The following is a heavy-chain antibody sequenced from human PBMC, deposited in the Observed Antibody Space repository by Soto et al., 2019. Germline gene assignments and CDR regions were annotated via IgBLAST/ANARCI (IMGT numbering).Heavy chain of an antibody. CDR1: GFTFSTYA. CDR3: AKGSYRPHDH. V-gene: IGHV3-23*01. CDR2: ISGSGDTT. J-gene: IGHJ4*02. Sequence: PGGSLRLSCAASGFTFSTYAMSWVSQAPGKGLEWVSAISGSGDTTYYANSVKGRFTISRDNSKNTLYLQMNSLRAEDTAVYYCAKGSYRPHDHWGQGTLVTVS. D-gene: IGHD3-10*01.